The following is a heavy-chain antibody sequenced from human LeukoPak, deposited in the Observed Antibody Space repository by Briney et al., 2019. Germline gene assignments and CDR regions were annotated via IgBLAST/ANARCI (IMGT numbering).Heavy chain of an antibody. CDR3: ARGLPRDGGYAVNAFDI. Sequence: SENLSLTCTVSGGSISSGGYYWSWIRQHPGKGPEWIGFIYGSGSTYYKSSLKSRVTISVDTSKNQFSLKLSSVTAADTAVYYCARGLPRDGGYAVNAFDIWGQGTMVTVSS. D-gene: IGHD3-16*01. J-gene: IGHJ3*02. V-gene: IGHV4-31*03. CDR2: IYGSGST. CDR1: GGSISSGGYY.